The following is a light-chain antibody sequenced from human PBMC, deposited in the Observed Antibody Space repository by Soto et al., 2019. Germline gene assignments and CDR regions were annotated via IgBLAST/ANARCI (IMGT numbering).Light chain of an antibody. CDR3: QQYNYYPYT. CDR1: QSISTW. J-gene: IGKJ2*01. V-gene: IGKV1-5*01. CDR2: GAS. Sequence: DIQMTQSPSTLSASVGDRVTITCRASQSISTWLAWYHQKPGKAPKLLISGASSLESGVPSRFSGSGSGTEFYLAISSLQTDDFATYYYQQYNYYPYTFGEGTKLEIK.